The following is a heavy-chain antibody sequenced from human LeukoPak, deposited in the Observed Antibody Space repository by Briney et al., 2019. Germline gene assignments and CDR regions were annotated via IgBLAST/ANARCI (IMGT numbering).Heavy chain of an antibody. CDR3: ARGRVYAFDI. J-gene: IGHJ3*02. Sequence: PGGSLRLSCAASGFTFSSYAMHWVRQAPGKELEWVAVISYDGSNKYYADSVKGRFTISRDNSKNTLYLQMNSLRAEDTAVYYCARGRVYAFDIWGQGTMVTVSS. CDR2: ISYDGSNK. V-gene: IGHV3-30-3*01. CDR1: GFTFSSYA.